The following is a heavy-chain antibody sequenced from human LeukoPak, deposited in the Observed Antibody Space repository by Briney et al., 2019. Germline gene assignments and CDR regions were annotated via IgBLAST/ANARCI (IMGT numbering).Heavy chain of an antibody. D-gene: IGHD7-27*01. V-gene: IGHV3-23*01. CDR2: IGNNGGGI. J-gene: IGHJ4*02. Sequence: GGSLRLSCAASGFTFSTYAMYWVRHPPGKRLEWVSIIGNNGGGIHYAGSVRGRFTISRDNSKNALYLQMNSLRVEDTAVYYCAIDPNWVTHSWGQGVLVTVSS. CDR1: GFTFSTYA. CDR3: AIDPNWVTHS.